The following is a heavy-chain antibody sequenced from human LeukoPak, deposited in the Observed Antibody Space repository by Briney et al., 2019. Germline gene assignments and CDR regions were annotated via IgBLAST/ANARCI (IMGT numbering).Heavy chain of an antibody. CDR2: IYYSGST. D-gene: IGHD3-22*01. J-gene: IGHJ4*02. CDR1: GGSISSYY. CDR3: ARDSSYYDSSGYPKNYFDY. Sequence: SETLSLTCTVSGGSISSYYWSWIRQPPGKGLEWIGYIYYSGSTNYNPSLKSRVTISVDTSRNQFSLKLSSVTAADTAVYYCARDSSYYDSSGYPKNYFDYWGQGTLVTVSS. V-gene: IGHV4-59*01.